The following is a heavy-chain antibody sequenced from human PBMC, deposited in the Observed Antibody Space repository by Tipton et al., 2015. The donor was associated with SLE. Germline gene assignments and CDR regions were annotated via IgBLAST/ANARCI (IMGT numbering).Heavy chain of an antibody. V-gene: IGHV4-39*07. Sequence: TLSLTCTVSGASISSRSYYWGCIRQPPGRGLEWIGSIYDSGITYYSPSLKSRVTISVDTSNNQFSLEVSSVTAADTAVYYCARDVPGITMVQGDALDIWGQGTMVTVSS. CDR2: IYDSGIT. D-gene: IGHD3-10*01. CDR1: GASISSRSYY. J-gene: IGHJ3*02. CDR3: ARDVPGITMVQGDALDI.